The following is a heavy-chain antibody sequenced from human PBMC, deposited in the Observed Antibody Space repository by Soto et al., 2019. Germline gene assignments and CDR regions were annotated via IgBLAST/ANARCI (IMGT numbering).Heavy chain of an antibody. CDR3: ARVYDSSGYYPRGAFDI. V-gene: IGHV4-59*01. J-gene: IGHJ3*02. CDR1: GGSISSYY. D-gene: IGHD3-22*01. CDR2: IYYSGST. Sequence: SETLSLTCTVSGGSISSYYWSWIRQPPGKGLEWIGYIYYSGSTNYNPSLKSRVTISVDTSKNQFSLKLSSVNAADTAVYYCARVYDSSGYYPRGAFDIWGQGTMVTVSS.